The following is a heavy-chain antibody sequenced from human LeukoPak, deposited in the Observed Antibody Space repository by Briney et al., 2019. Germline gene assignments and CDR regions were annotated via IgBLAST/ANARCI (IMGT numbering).Heavy chain of an antibody. J-gene: IGHJ5*02. CDR1: GGTFSSYA. CDR2: IIPIFGTA. V-gene: IGHV1-69*05. CDR3: ARSQVRRVNWFDP. Sequence: ASVKVSCKASGGTFSSYAISWVRQAPGQGLEWMGGIIPIFGTANYAQKFQGRVTITTDESTSTAYMELSSLRSEDTAVYCCARSQVRRVNWFDPWGQGTLVTVSS. D-gene: IGHD3-10*01.